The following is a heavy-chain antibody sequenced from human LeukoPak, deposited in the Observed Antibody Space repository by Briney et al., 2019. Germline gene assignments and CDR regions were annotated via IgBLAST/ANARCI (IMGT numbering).Heavy chain of an antibody. J-gene: IGHJ4*02. CDR1: GFTLAGYG. V-gene: IGHV3-23*01. CDR2: ISGSGGST. Sequence: GGSLRLSCAASGFTLAGYGMSWVRQAPGKGLEWVSSISGSGGSTYHADSVKGRFTISRDNSKNTLYLQMNSLRAEDTAVYYCAKDRDYYGSGSPFDYWGQGTLVTVSS. D-gene: IGHD3-10*01. CDR3: AKDRDYYGSGSPFDY.